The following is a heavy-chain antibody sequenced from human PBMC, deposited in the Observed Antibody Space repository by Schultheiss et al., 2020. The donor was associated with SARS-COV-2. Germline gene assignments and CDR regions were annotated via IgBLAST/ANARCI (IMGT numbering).Heavy chain of an antibody. CDR3: ARLDSDWGYIDY. CDR1: GGSISSYY. V-gene: IGHV4-4*07. D-gene: IGHD7-27*01. Sequence: SETLSLTCTVSGGSISSYYWSWIRQPPGKGLEWIGRIYTSGSTNYNPSLKSRVTISLDTSKIQFSLKLTSVTATDTAMYYCARLDSDWGYIDYWGLGTLVTVSS. CDR2: IYTSGST. J-gene: IGHJ4*02.